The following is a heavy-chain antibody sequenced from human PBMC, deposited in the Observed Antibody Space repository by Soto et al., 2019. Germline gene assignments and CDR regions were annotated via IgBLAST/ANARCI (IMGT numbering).Heavy chain of an antibody. CDR3: ASPPPSIAARSYYYGMDV. J-gene: IGHJ6*02. CDR1: GGTFSSYA. CDR2: IIPIFGTA. V-gene: IGHV1-69*13. D-gene: IGHD6-6*01. Sequence: GASVKFSCKASGGTFSSYAISWVRQAPGQGLEWMGGIIPIFGTANYAQKFQGRVTITADESTSTAYMELSSLRSEDTAVYYCASPPPSIAARSYYYGMDVWGQGTTVTVSS.